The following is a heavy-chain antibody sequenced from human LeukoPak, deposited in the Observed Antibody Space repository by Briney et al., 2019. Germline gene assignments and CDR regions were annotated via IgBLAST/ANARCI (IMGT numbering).Heavy chain of an antibody. Sequence: SETLSLTCAVSGGSISSSNWWSWVRQPPGKGLEWIGEIYHSGSTNYNPSLKSRVTISVDKSKNQFSLKLSSVTAADTAVYYCARESHYYGSGSYYTWWGQGTLVTVSS. CDR3: ARESHYYGSGSYYTW. CDR1: GGSISSSNW. J-gene: IGHJ4*02. V-gene: IGHV4-4*02. CDR2: IYHSGST. D-gene: IGHD3-10*01.